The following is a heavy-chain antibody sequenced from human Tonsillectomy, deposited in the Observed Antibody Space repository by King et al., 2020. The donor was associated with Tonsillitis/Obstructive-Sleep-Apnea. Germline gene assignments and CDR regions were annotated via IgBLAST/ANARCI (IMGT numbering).Heavy chain of an antibody. CDR3: ARLRGISASRRWFDP. CDR2: INPQSGGT. V-gene: IGHV1-2*02. J-gene: IGHJ5*02. CDR1: GYTFIGYY. Sequence: QLVQSGAEVKKPGASVKVSCKASGYTFIGYYINWVRQAPGQGLEWMGWINPQSGGTNYAQKFQGRVTMTRDTSITTAYMDLSRLTSDDTAVYYCARLRGISASRRWFDPWGEGTRVTVSP.